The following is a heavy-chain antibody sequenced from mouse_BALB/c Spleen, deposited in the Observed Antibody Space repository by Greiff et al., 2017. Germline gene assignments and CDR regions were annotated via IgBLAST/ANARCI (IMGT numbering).Heavy chain of an antibody. CDR1: GFTFSDYY. CDR3: ARGWLLRGAMDY. D-gene: IGHD2-3*01. Sequence: DVMLVESGGGLVKPGGSLKLSCAASGFTFSDYYMYWVRQTPEKRLEWVATISDGGSYTYYPDSVKGRFTISRDNAKNNLYLQMSSLKSEDTAMYYCARGWLLRGAMDYWGQGTSVTVSS. V-gene: IGHV5-4*02. CDR2: ISDGGSYT. J-gene: IGHJ4*01.